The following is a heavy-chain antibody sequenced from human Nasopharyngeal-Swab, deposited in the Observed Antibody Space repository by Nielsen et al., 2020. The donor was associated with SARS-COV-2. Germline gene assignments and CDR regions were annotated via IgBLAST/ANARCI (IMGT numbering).Heavy chain of an antibody. CDR2: IYYSGST. Sequence: SETLSLTCTVSGGSISSSSYYWGWIRQPPGKGLEWIGSIYYSGSTYYNPSLKSRVTISVDTSKNQFSLKLSSVTAADTAVYYCARLAVAGIGWLDPWGQGTLVTVSS. J-gene: IGHJ5*02. D-gene: IGHD6-19*01. CDR3: ARLAVAGIGWLDP. CDR1: GGSISSSSYY. V-gene: IGHV4-39*01.